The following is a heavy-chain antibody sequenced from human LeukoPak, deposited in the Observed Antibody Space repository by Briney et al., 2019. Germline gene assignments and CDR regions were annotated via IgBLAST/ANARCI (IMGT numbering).Heavy chain of an antibody. CDR2: INPNSGGT. CDR1: GYTFTGYY. D-gene: IGHD4-17*01. Sequence: ASVKVSCKASGYTFTGYYMHWVRQAPGQGLGWMGWINPNSGGTNYAQKFQGRVTMTRDTSISTAYMELSRLRSDDTAVYYCARGASHDYGDFGFDYWGQGTLVTVSS. CDR3: ARGASHDYGDFGFDY. V-gene: IGHV1-2*02. J-gene: IGHJ4*02.